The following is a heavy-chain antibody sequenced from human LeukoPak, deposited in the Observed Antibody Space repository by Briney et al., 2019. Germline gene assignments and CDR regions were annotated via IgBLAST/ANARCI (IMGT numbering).Heavy chain of an antibody. J-gene: IGHJ4*02. CDR3: ARHLRRYCSGGSCYRNYPYDY. D-gene: IGHD2-15*01. Sequence: SETLSLTCTVSGGSISSYYWSWIRQPPGKGLEWIGYIYYSGSTNYNPSLKSRVTISVDTSKNQFSLKLSSVTAADTAVYYCARHLRRYCSGGSCYRNYPYDYWGQGTLVTVSS. CDR1: GGSISSYY. V-gene: IGHV4-59*01. CDR2: IYYSGST.